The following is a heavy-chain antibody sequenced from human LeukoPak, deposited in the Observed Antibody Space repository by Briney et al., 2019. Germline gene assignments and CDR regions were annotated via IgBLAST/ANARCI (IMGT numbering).Heavy chain of an antibody. CDR1: GFTFSDYY. CDR2: ISSSGSTI. CDR3: ATASRLSYDTFDI. V-gene: IGHV3-11*04. D-gene: IGHD2/OR15-2a*01. J-gene: IGHJ3*02. Sequence: GGSLRLSCAASGFTFSDYYMSWIRQAPGKGLEWVSYISSSGSTIYYADSVKGRFTISRDNSRNTLYLQMNSPRAEDTAVYYCATASRLSYDTFDIWGQGTVVTVSS.